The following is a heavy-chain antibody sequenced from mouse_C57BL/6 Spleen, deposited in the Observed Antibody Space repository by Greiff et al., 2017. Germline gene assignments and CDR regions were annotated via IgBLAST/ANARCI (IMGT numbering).Heavy chain of an antibody. CDR2: INPSSGYT. CDR1: GYTFTSYT. CDR3: AREEDGYPDY. Sequence: QVQLQQSGAELARPGASVKMSCKASGYTFTSYTMHWVKQRPEQGLEWIGYINPSSGYTKYNQKFKDKATLTADKSSSTAYMQLSSLTSEDSAVYYCAREEDGYPDYWGQGTTLTVSS. D-gene: IGHD2-3*01. V-gene: IGHV1-4*01. J-gene: IGHJ2*01.